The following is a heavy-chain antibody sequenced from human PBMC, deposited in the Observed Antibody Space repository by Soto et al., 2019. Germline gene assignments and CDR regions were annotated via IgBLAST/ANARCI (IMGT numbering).Heavy chain of an antibody. J-gene: IGHJ2*01. Sequence: QVQLVESGGGVVQPGRSLRLSCAASGFTFSSYAMHWVRQAPGKGLEWVAVISYAGSNKYYADSVKGRFTISRDNSKNTLFLQMKSLRAEDTAVYYCARPLWRDDYNWGYFDLWGRGTLVTVSS. CDR2: ISYAGSNK. CDR1: GFTFSSYA. D-gene: IGHD4-4*01. CDR3: ARPLWRDDYNWGYFDL. V-gene: IGHV3-30-3*01.